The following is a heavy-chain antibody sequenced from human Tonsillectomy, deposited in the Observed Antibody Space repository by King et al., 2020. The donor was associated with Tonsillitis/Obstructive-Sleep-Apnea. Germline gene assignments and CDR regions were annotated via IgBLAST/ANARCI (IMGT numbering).Heavy chain of an antibody. V-gene: IGHV3-33*01. Sequence: VQLVESGRGVVQPGRSLRLSCAASGFTFSSYGMHWVRQAPGKGLEWVAVIWYDGSNKYYADSVKGRFTISRDNSKNTLYLQMNSLRAEDTAVYYCARDGSRGAENAPNYYYYYGMDVWGQGTTVTVSS. J-gene: IGHJ6*02. CDR2: IWYDGSNK. CDR1: GFTFSSYG. CDR3: ARDGSRGAENAPNYYYYYGMDV. D-gene: IGHD3-10*01.